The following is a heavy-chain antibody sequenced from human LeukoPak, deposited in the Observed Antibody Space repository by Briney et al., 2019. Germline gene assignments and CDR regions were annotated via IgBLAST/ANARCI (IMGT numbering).Heavy chain of an antibody. J-gene: IGHJ3*02. V-gene: IGHV3-7*01. D-gene: IGHD4-23*01. CDR3: AKYGGNSGMAFDI. CDR1: GFTFSGTW. Sequence: PGGSLRLSRAASGFTFSGTWMSWVRQAPGKGLEWVANIDQDGTPRRYVNSVKGRFTISRDNAKNSLYLQMISLRAEDTAVYFCAKYGGNSGMAFDIWGQGTMVTVSS. CDR2: IDQDGTPR.